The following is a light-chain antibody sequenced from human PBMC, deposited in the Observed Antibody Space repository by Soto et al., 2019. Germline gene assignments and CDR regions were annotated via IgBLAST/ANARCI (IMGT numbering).Light chain of an antibody. Sequence: EFVLTQSPGTLSLSPGERATLSCRASQSVSIKLAWYQQKPGQAPRLLIYGASSRATGIPDRFSGSGSGTDFTLTISRLEPEDFAVYYCRQYGSSLITFGQGTRLEIK. CDR3: RQYGSSLIT. V-gene: IGKV3-20*01. CDR1: QSVSIK. J-gene: IGKJ5*01. CDR2: GAS.